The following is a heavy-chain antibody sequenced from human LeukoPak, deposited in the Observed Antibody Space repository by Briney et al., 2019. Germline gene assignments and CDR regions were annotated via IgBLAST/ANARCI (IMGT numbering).Heavy chain of an antibody. V-gene: IGHV4-30-4*01. D-gene: IGHD3-10*01. Sequence: SQTLCLTCTVSGGSISSGDYYWSWIRQPPGKGLEWIGNIYYSGSTYYNPSLKSRVTISVDTSKNQFSLKLSSVTAADTAVYYCARRWFGEYNNWFDPWGQGTLVTVSS. J-gene: IGHJ5*02. CDR3: ARRWFGEYNNWFDP. CDR2: IYYSGST. CDR1: GGSISSGDYY.